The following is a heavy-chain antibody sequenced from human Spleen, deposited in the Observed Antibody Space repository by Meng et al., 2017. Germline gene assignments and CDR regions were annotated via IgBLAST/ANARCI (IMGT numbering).Heavy chain of an antibody. Sequence: LTGAATGFTFSDYWMSWVRQAPGKGLEWVANIKQDGSNKYYVDSVKGRFTISRDNAKNSMYLEMNSLRAEDTAVYYCARDSYSTTVTTLFDYWGQGSLVTVSS. V-gene: IGHV3-7*01. CDR2: IKQDGSNK. D-gene: IGHD4-11*01. J-gene: IGHJ4*02. CDR1: GFTFSDYW. CDR3: ARDSYSTTVTTLFDY.